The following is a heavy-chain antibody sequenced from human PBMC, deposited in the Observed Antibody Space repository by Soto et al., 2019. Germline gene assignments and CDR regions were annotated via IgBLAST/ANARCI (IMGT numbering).Heavy chain of an antibody. CDR2: INHSGST. D-gene: IGHD1-26*01. CDR1: CGSFSGYY. Sequence: SETLSLTCAVYCGSFSGYYWSWIRQPPGKGLEWIGEINHSGSTNYNPSLKSRVTISVDTSKNQFSLKLSSVTAADTAVYYCARGPRLVGATRRFDYWGQGTLVTVSS. CDR3: ARGPRLVGATRRFDY. V-gene: IGHV4-34*01. J-gene: IGHJ4*02.